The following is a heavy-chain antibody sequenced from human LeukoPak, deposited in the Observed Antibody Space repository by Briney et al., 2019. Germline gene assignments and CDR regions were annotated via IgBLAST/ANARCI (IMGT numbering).Heavy chain of an antibody. J-gene: IGHJ6*03. V-gene: IGHV4-38-2*02. Sequence: PSETLSLTCTVSGDSFNNGLYWGWIRQPPGKGLEWIGSIPDSGNTYYNPSLKSRVTISVDTSKKQFSLKLSSVPAADTAVYYCARANPPYYYYYYMDVWGKGTTATVSS. CDR1: GDSFNNGLY. CDR3: ARANPPYYYYYYMDV. CDR2: IPDSGNT.